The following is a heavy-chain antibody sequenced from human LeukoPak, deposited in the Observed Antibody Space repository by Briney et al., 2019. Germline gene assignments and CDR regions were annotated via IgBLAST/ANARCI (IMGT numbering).Heavy chain of an antibody. J-gene: IGHJ5*02. CDR2: IYYSGST. CDR1: GVSISSSSYY. D-gene: IGHD1-1*01. CDR3: ARGGGGTYFPYL. V-gene: IGHV4-39*01. Sequence: PSETLSLTCTVSGVSISSSSYYWGWIRQPPGKGLEWIGSIYYSGSTYYNPSLKSRVTISVDTSKNQFSLKLSSVTAADTAVYFCARGGGGTYFPYLWGQGTLVTVSS.